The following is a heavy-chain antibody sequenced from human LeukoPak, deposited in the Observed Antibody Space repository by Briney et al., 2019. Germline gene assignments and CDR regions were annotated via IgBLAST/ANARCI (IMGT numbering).Heavy chain of an antibody. J-gene: IGHJ4*02. D-gene: IGHD3-10*01. CDR2: INHSGST. CDR1: GGSFSGYY. CDR3: ARERYYGSGRYYFRGFDY. Sequence: SETLSLTCAVYGGSFSGYYWSWIRQPPGKGLEWIGEINHSGSTNYNPSLKSRVTISVDTSKNQFSLKLSSVSAADTAVYYCARERYYGSGRYYFRGFDYWGQGILVTVSS. V-gene: IGHV4-34*01.